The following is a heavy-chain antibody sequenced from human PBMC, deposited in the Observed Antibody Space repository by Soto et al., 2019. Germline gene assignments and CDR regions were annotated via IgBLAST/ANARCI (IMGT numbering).Heavy chain of an antibody. CDR3: ARVRAPGIGDYVDY. CDR1: GGSISSGGYY. Sequence: SETLSLTCTVSGGSISSGGYYWSWIRQHPGKGLEWIGYIYYSGSTYYNPSLKSRVTISVDTSKNQFSLKLSSVTAADTAVYYCARVRAPGIGDYVDYWGQGTLVTVSS. J-gene: IGHJ4*02. V-gene: IGHV4-31*03. D-gene: IGHD4-17*01. CDR2: IYYSGST.